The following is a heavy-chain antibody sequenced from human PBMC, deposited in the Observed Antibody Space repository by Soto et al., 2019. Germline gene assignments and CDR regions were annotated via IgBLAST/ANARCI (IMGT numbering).Heavy chain of an antibody. D-gene: IGHD2-8*01. CDR3: ARLLSVYCTNGVCYDRTKRKADY. J-gene: IGHJ4*02. Sequence: GGSLRLSCAASGFTFSSYAMHWVRQAPGKGLEWVAVISYDGSNKYYADSVKGRFTISRDNSKNTLYLHMNSLRAEDTAVYYCARLLSVYCTNGVCYDRTKRKADYWGQGTLVTVSS. CDR1: GFTFSSYA. V-gene: IGHV3-30-3*01. CDR2: ISYDGSNK.